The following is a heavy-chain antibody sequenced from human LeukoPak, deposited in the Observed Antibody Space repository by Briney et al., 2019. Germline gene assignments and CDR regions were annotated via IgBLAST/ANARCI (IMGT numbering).Heavy chain of an antibody. D-gene: IGHD6-19*01. J-gene: IGHJ4*02. CDR3: ARHVPGGWYRNSDYFDY. CDR2: INHSGST. V-gene: IGHV4-34*01. Sequence: KSSETLSLTYAVYGGSFSGYYWSWIRQPPGKGLEWIGEINHSGSTNYNPSLKSRVTISVDTSKNQFSLKLSSVTAADTAVYYCARHVPGGWYRNSDYFDYWGQGTLVTVSS. CDR1: GGSFSGYY.